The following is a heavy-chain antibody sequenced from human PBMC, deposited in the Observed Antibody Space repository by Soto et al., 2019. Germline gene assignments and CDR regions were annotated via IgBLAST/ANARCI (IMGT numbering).Heavy chain of an antibody. CDR1: GGTFSSYA. V-gene: IGHV1-69*01. CDR2: IIPIFGTA. D-gene: IGHD3-10*01. Sequence: QVQLVQSGAEVKKPGSSVKVSCKASGGTFSSYAISWVRQAPGQGLEWMGGIIPIFGTANYAQKFQGRVTITADESTITAYMELSSLRSEDTAVYYCARTTYGSGSYLSYYYGMDVWGQGTTVTVSS. J-gene: IGHJ6*02. CDR3: ARTTYGSGSYLSYYYGMDV.